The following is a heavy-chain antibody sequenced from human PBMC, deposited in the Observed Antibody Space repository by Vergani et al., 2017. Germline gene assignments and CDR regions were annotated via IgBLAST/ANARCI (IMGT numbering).Heavy chain of an antibody. CDR3: ARVXIPDFLEWSHPLGGMDV. J-gene: IGHJ6*02. CDR1: GGSISSGDYY. D-gene: IGHD3-3*01. CDR2: IYYSGST. Sequence: QVQLQESGPGLVKPSQTLSLTCTVSGGSISSGDYYWSWIRQHPGKGLEWIGYIYYSGSTYYNPSLKSRVTISVDTSKNQFSLKLSSVTAADTAVYYCARVXIPDFLEWSHPLGGMDVWGQGTTVTVSS. V-gene: IGHV4-31*03.